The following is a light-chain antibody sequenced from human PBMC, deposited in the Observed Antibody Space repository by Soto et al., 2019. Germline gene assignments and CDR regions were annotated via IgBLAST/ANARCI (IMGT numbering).Light chain of an antibody. J-gene: IGKJ1*01. CDR2: DAS. V-gene: IGKV1-5*01. CDR1: QSVSNW. CDR3: QQYTSYWT. Sequence: DIQITQSPSTLSASVGARVTMTCRASQSVSNWLAWYQQKPGKAPKLLIYDASTLEDGVPSRFSGSGSGTEFTLSISSLQPDDYATYYCQQYTSYWTFGQGTKLDIK.